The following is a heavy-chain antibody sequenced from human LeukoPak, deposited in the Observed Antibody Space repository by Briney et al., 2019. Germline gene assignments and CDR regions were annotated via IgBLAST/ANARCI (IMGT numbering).Heavy chain of an antibody. D-gene: IGHD3-22*01. CDR1: GFTFSSYG. Sequence: PGGSLRLSCAASGFTFSSYGMHWVRQAPGKGLDWLAFIRYDGSNKYYADSVKGRFTISRDNSKNTLYLQMNSLRAEDTAVYYCARARAPYYYDSAGLDYWGQGTLVTVSS. V-gene: IGHV3-30*02. J-gene: IGHJ4*02. CDR2: IRYDGSNK. CDR3: ARARAPYYYDSAGLDY.